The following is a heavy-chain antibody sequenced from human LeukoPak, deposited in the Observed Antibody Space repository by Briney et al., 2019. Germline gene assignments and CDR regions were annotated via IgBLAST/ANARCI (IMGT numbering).Heavy chain of an antibody. CDR3: ARGSRLRFPFDY. CDR2: INHSGST. V-gene: IGHV4-34*01. Sequence: SETLSLTCAVYGVSFSGYYWSWIRQPPGKGLEWIGEINHSGSTNYNPSLKSRVTISVDTSKNQFSLKLSSVTAADTAVYYCARGSRLRFPFDYWGQGTLVTVSS. D-gene: IGHD3-3*01. J-gene: IGHJ4*02. CDR1: GVSFSGYY.